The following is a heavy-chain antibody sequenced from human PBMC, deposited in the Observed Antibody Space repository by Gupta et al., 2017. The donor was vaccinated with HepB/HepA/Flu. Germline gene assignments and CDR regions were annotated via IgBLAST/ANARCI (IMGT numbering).Heavy chain of an antibody. CDR2: IRPNGITT. CDR3: ARDLQTDSDCFFDL. D-gene: IGHD1-14*01. Sequence: EVQLVESGGGLVKPGGSLRLSCTASGFTSPSYVIHWVRQAPGKGLEFVSFIRPNGITTYYANAVKGRFTVSRDNSKNTVYLQMGSLRADDMAVYYCARDLQTDSDCFFDLWGRGTLVTVCS. CDR1: GFTSPSYV. V-gene: IGHV3-64*01. J-gene: IGHJ2*01.